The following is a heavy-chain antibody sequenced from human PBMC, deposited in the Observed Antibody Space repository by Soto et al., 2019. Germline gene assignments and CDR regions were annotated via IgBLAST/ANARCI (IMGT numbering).Heavy chain of an antibody. CDR3: ARDGAFSGIDY. CDR1: GGSISSSSYY. V-gene: IGHV4-39*02. J-gene: IGHJ4*02. D-gene: IGHD2-15*01. CDR2: IYYSGST. Sequence: ESLSLTCTVSGGSISSSSYYWGWMRQPPGKGLEWIGSIYYSGSTYYNPSLKSRVTISVDTSKNQFSLKLSSVTAADTAVYYCARDGAFSGIDYWGQGTLVTVSS.